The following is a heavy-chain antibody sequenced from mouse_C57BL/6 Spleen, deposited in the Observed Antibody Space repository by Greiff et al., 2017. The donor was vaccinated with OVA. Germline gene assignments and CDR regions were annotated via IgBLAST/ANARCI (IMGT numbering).Heavy chain of an antibody. D-gene: IGHD3-3*01. Sequence: QVHVKQPGAELVRPGSSVKLSCKASGYTFTSYWMDWVKQRPGQGLEWIGNIYPSDSETHYNQKFKDKATLTVDKSSSTAYMQLSSLTSEDSAVYYCARGGTYYDAMDYWGQGTSVTVSS. CDR2: IYPSDSET. CDR3: ARGGTYYDAMDY. J-gene: IGHJ4*01. V-gene: IGHV1-61*01. CDR1: GYTFTSYW.